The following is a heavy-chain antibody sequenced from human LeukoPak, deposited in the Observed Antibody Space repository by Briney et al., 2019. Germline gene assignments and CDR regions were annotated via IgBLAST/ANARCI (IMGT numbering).Heavy chain of an antibody. V-gene: IGHV1-2*06. CDR1: GYTFTGYY. J-gene: IGHJ4*02. CDR3: ARGTYSSGWYEGY. Sequence: GASVKVSCKASGYTFTGYYMHWVRQAPGQGLEWMGRINPNSGGTNYAQKFQGRVTMTRDTSISTAYMELSRLRSDDTAVYYCARGTYSSGWYEGYWGQGTLVTVSS. D-gene: IGHD6-19*01. CDR2: INPNSGGT.